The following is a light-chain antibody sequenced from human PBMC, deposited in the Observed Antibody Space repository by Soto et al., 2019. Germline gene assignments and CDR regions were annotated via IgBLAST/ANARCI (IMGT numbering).Light chain of an antibody. CDR3: QQYNNWPQT. CDR1: QSVSSN. J-gene: IGKJ1*01. Sequence: EIVMTHSPATLSVSPGERATLSCRASQSVSSNLAWYQQKPGQAPRLLIYGASTRATGIPARFSGSGSGTEFTLTISXLQSEDFAVYYCQQYNNWPQTFGQGTRWIS. V-gene: IGKV3-15*01. CDR2: GAS.